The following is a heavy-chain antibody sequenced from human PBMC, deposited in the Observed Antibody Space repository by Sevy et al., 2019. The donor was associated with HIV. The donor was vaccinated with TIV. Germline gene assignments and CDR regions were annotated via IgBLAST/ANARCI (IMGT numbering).Heavy chain of an antibody. CDR3: ARDPIAVAAYYFDY. CDR2: ISYDGSNK. CDR1: GFTFSSYA. V-gene: IGHV3-30*04. J-gene: IGHJ4*02. D-gene: IGHD6-19*01. Sequence: GGSLRLSCAASGFTFSSYAMHWVRQAPGKGLERVAVISYDGSNKYYADSVKGRFTISRDNSKNTLYLQMNSLRAEDTAVYYCARDPIAVAAYYFDYWGQGTLVTVSS.